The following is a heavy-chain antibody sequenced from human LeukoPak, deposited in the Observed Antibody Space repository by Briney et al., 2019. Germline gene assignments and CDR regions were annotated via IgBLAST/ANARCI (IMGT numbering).Heavy chain of an antibody. Sequence: GGSLRLSCAASGFTFSSYWMHWVRQAPGKGLVWVSRINTDGSSTSYADSVKGRFTISRDNAKNTLYLQMNSLRAEDTAVYYCARDVRVLRFLEWPTTDTWFDPWGQGTLVTVSS. CDR2: INTDGSST. D-gene: IGHD3-3*01. CDR1: GFTFSSYW. CDR3: ARDVRVLRFLEWPTTDTWFDP. J-gene: IGHJ5*02. V-gene: IGHV3-74*01.